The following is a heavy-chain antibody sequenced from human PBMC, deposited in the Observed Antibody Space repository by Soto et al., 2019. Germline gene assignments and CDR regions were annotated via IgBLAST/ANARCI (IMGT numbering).Heavy chain of an antibody. V-gene: IGHV4-4*07. CDR2: IYTSGST. D-gene: IGHD3-22*01. CDR3: AREGAYYYDSSGYYHTRGWFDP. Sequence: SETLSLTCTVSGGSISSYYWSWIRQPAGKGLEWIGRIYTSGSTSYNPSLKSRVTMSVDTSKNQFSLKLSSVTAADTAVYYCAREGAYYYDSSGYYHTRGWFDPWGQGTLVTVSS. J-gene: IGHJ5*02. CDR1: GGSISSYY.